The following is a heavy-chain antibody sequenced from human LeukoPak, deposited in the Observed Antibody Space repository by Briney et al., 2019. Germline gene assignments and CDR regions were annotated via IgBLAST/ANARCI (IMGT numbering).Heavy chain of an antibody. CDR1: GFTFSSYS. CDR3: ARVGERSGSGSYYLPFDY. D-gene: IGHD3-10*01. Sequence: GSLRLSCAASGFTFSSYSMNWVRQAPGKGLEWVSYISSSSSTIYYADSVKGRFTISRDNAKNSLYLQMNSLRAEDTAVYYCARVGERSGSGSYYLPFDYWGQGTLVTVSS. J-gene: IGHJ4*02. CDR2: ISSSSSTI. V-gene: IGHV3-48*04.